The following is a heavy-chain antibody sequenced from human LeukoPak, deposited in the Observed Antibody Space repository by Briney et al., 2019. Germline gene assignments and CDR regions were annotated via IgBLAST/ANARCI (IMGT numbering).Heavy chain of an antibody. D-gene: IGHD3-10*01. Sequence: SETLSLTCAVSGGSISSSNWWSWVRRPPGKGLEWIGEIYHSGSTNYNPSLKSRVTISVDKSKNQFSLKVNSVTAADTAVYYCAKSNGYGLVDIWGQGTMVTVSS. CDR1: GGSISSSNW. CDR2: IYHSGST. CDR3: AKSNGYGLVDI. V-gene: IGHV4-4*02. J-gene: IGHJ3*02.